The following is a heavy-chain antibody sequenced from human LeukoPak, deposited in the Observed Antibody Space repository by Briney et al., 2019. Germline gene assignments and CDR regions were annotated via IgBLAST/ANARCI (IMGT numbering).Heavy chain of an antibody. CDR1: GYTFTTYD. CDR3: ARGHSGSEFDP. J-gene: IGHJ5*02. V-gene: IGHV1-8*01. CDR2: MIPNSGTT. D-gene: IGHD3-22*01. Sequence: GASVQMSCKASGYTFTTYDINWVRHETAQEREWMGWMIPNSGTTGCAHKFQGRVTMTRNTSISTAYMELSSLRSEDTAVYYWARGHSGSEFDPWGQGTLVTVSS.